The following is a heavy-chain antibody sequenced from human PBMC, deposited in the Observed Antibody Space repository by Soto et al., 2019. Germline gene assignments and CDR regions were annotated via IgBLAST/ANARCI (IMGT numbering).Heavy chain of an antibody. CDR3: AHSYSYSTEIYYMDV. D-gene: IGHD5-18*01. CDR2: IYWDDDK. Sequence: QITLKESGPTLVKPTQTLTLTCTFSGFSLSTSGVGVGWIRQPPGKALEWLALIYWDDDKRYSPSLKSRLTIPKDTSKNPVVLTMTNIDPVDTATYYCAHSYSYSTEIYYMDVWGKGTTVTVSS. J-gene: IGHJ6*03. V-gene: IGHV2-5*02. CDR1: GFSLSTSGVG.